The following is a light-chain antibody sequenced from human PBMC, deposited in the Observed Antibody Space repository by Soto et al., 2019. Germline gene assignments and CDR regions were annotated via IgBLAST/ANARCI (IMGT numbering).Light chain of an antibody. Sequence: QSALTQPASVSGSPGQSITISCTGSSSDIGGYQHVSWYQLHPGKAPKLMIFEVNNRPSGVSFRFSGSKSGNTASLTISGLQVEDEADYFCSSYSISTAYLFGTGTKATVL. J-gene: IGLJ1*01. CDR2: EVN. CDR3: SSYSISTAYL. CDR1: SSDIGGYQH. V-gene: IGLV2-14*01.